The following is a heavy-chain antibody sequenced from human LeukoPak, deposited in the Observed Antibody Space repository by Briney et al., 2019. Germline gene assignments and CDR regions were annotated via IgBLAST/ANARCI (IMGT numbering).Heavy chain of an antibody. CDR3: ARDAPRKYGHDAFDI. J-gene: IGHJ3*02. D-gene: IGHD4-17*01. CDR1: GFTFSSYW. Sequence: GGSLRPSCAASGFTFSSYWMSWVRQAPGKGLEWVANIKQDGSEKYYVDSVKGRFTISRDNSKNTLYLQMNSLRAEDTAVYYCARDAPRKYGHDAFDIWGQGTMVTVSS. CDR2: IKQDGSEK. V-gene: IGHV3-7*03.